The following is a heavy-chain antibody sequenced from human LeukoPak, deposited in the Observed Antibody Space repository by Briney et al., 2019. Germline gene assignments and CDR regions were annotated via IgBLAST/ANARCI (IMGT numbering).Heavy chain of an antibody. CDR2: ISSSSSYI. CDR3: ARGHGGSCYSCAFDI. J-gene: IGHJ3*02. D-gene: IGHD2-15*01. Sequence: GGSLRLTCAASGFTFSSYSMNWVRQAPGKGLEWVSSISSSSSYIYYVDSVKGRFTISRDNAKNSLYLQMNSLRAEDTAVYYCARGHGGSCYSCAFDIWGQGTMVTVSS. CDR1: GFTFSSYS. V-gene: IGHV3-21*01.